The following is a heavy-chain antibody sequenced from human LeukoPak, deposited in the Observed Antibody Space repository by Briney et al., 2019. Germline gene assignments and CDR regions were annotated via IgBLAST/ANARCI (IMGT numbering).Heavy chain of an antibody. CDR1: GFTFSSYW. V-gene: IGHV3-7*01. D-gene: IGHD3-22*01. CDR2: IKQDGSEK. Sequence: GGSLRLSCAASGFTFSSYWMSWVRQAPGKGLEWVANIKQDGSEKYYADSVKGRFTISRDNAKNSLYLQMNSLRAEDTAVYYCARDLVDSSGYYYDYWGQGTLVTVSS. J-gene: IGHJ4*02. CDR3: ARDLVDSSGYYYDY.